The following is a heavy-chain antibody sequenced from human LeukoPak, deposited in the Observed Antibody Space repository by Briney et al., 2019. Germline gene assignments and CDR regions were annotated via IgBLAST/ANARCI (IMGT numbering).Heavy chain of an antibody. CDR1: GGSISSYY. V-gene: IGHV4-59*01. D-gene: IGHD3-9*01. CDR3: ARWWYDILTGYENGFDY. CDR2: IYYSGST. Sequence: SETLSLTCTVSGGSISSYYWSWIRQPPGKGLEWIGYIYYSGSTNYNPSLKSRVTISVDTSKNQFSLKLSSVTAADTAVYYCARWWYDILTGYENGFDYWGQGTLVTVSS. J-gene: IGHJ4*02.